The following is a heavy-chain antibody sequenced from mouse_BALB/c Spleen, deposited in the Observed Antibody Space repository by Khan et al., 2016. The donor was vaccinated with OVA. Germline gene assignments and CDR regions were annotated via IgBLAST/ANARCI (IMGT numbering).Heavy chain of an antibody. V-gene: IGHV5-6-4*01. D-gene: IGHD2-1*01. CDR1: GFSFTSYT. Sequence: EVELVESGGGLVRPGGSLKLSCAASGFSFTSYTMSWVRQTPEKRLEWVATISSGSTYTYYPDSVKGRFTISRDNAKNTLYLQMRSLKSEDTAIDYCTRDGNYAHWYFDVWGAGTTVTVSS. CDR2: ISSGSTYT. J-gene: IGHJ1*01. CDR3: TRDGNYAHWYFDV.